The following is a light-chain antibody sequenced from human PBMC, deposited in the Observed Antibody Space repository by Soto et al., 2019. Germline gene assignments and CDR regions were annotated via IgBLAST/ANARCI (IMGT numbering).Light chain of an antibody. CDR2: DVS. J-gene: IGLJ1*01. CDR3: SSYTSSSPLYV. Sequence: QSALTQPASVSGSPGQSITISCTGTSSDVGGYNYVSWYQQHPGKAPKLMVYDVSNRPSGVSNRFSGSKSGNTASLTISGLQAEDEADYYYSSYTSSSPLYVFGTGTKVTVL. CDR1: SSDVGGYNY. V-gene: IGLV2-14*01.